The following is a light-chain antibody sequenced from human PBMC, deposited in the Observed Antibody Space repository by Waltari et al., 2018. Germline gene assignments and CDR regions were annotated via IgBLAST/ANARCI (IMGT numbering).Light chain of an antibody. CDR3: HQYHNYPRT. V-gene: IGKV1-5*03. CDR2: GAS. J-gene: IGKJ1*01. CDR1: QSITNW. Sequence: DIQMTQSPSTLSASVGDRVTITCRASQSITNWVAWYQQTPGKAPKLLIYGASSLESGVPSRFSGSGSGTEFTLTISTLQPDDFATYYCHQYHNYPRTFGQGTKVEIK.